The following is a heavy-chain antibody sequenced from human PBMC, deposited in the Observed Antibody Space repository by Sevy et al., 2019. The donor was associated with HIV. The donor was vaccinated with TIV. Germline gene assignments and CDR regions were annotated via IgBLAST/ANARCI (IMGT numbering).Heavy chain of an antibody. V-gene: IGHV3-23*01. CDR3: AKDLVNPVTTTSQGAFDS. D-gene: IGHD4-17*01. J-gene: IGHJ3*02. CDR1: GFTFSSYA. CDR2: ISGSGGST. Sequence: GGSLRLSCAASGFTFSSYAMSWVRQAPGKGLEWVSAISGSGGSTYYAHSVKGRFTISRDNSKNTLYLQMDSLRAKDTAVDSSAKDLVNPVTTTSQGAFDSWGQGTMVTVSS.